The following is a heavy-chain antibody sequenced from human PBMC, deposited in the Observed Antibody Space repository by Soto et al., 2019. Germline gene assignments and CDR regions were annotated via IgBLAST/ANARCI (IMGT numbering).Heavy chain of an antibody. CDR2: IYYSGRT. CDR3: ARHSSHRSGFYP. Sequence: PSETLSLTCTISGGSIGSSTYYWGWIRQPPGKGLEWIGSIYYSGRTYYNPSLESRVTISVDTTKNQFSLKMNFVTAADTAVYYFARHSSHRSGFYPWGQGTMVTVSS. D-gene: IGHD3-16*02. V-gene: IGHV4-39*01. CDR1: GGSIGSSTYY. J-gene: IGHJ3*01.